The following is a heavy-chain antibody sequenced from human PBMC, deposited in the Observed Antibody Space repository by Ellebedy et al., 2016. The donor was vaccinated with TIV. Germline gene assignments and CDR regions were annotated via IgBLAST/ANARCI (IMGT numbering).Heavy chain of an antibody. J-gene: IGHJ6*02. CDR3: AREPMVRGIDGMDV. CDR2: IYSGGST. Sequence: GESLKISXAASGFTVSSNYMSWVRQAPGKGLEWVSVIYSGGSTYYADSVKGRFTISRDNSKNTLYLQMNSLRAEDTAVYYCAREPMVRGIDGMDVWGQGTTVTVSS. D-gene: IGHD3-10*01. CDR1: GFTVSSNY. V-gene: IGHV3-53*01.